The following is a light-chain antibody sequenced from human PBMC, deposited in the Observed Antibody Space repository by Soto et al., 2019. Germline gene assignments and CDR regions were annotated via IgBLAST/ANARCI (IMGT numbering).Light chain of an antibody. Sequence: DIQMTQSPSSLSASAGDRVTITCRASQSISQYLAWYQQKPGKAPKLLIYDASSLEGGIPSRFSGSGSGTKFTLTISSLQPADFATYYGQQYNSESTFCQGTKLGIK. CDR1: QSISQY. V-gene: IGKV1-5*01. CDR3: QQYNSEST. J-gene: IGKJ2*01. CDR2: DAS.